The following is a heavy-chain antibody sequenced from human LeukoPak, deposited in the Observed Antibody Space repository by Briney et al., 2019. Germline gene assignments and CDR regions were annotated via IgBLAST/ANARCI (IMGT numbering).Heavy chain of an antibody. CDR3: AKGPLIEVAGTTWDH. CDR2: ISSSSSYI. V-gene: IGHV3-21*04. J-gene: IGHJ4*02. Sequence: GGSLRLSCAASGFTFSSYSMNWVRQAPGKGLEWVSSISSSSSYIYYADSVKGRFTISRDNAKNSLYLQMNSLRAEGTAVYYCAKGPLIEVAGTTWDHWGQGTLVTVSS. CDR1: GFTFSSYS. D-gene: IGHD6-19*01.